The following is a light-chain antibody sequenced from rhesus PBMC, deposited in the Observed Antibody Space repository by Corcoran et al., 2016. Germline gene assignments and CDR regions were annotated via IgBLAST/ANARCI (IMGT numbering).Light chain of an antibody. Sequence: DIQMTQSPSSLSASVGDRVTITCRASQDITNDLDWYQQKPGETPKLLIYEASDLHSGIPSRFSGSGSGTDFPLTISSLQSEDFATYYCQHYYSVPWTFGQGTKVEIK. CDR2: EAS. J-gene: IGKJ1*01. CDR3: QHYYSVPWT. V-gene: IGKV1-25*01. CDR1: QDITND.